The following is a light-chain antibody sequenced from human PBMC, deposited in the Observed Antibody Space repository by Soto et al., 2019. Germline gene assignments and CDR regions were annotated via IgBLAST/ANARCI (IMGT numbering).Light chain of an antibody. CDR1: SSNIGGNS. Sequence: QSVLTQPPSVSAAPGQKVTISCSGSSSNIGGNSVSWYQQLPGTAPKLLIYDDNKRPSGIPDRFSGSKSGTSATLGITGFQTGDEADYYCCSYAGSGFYVFGTGTKVTVL. J-gene: IGLJ1*01. CDR2: DDN. V-gene: IGLV1-51*01. CDR3: CSYAGSGFYV.